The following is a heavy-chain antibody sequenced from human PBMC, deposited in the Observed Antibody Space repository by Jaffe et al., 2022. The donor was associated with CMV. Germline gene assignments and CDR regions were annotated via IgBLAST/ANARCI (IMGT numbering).Heavy chain of an antibody. CDR2: INHSGST. Sequence: QVQLQQWGAGLLKPSETLSLTCAVYGGSFSGYYWSWIRQPPGKGLEWIGEINHSGSTNYNPSLKSRVTISVDTSKNQFSLKLSSVTAADTAVYYCARQGPNYYDSSGFDYWGQGTLVTVSS. J-gene: IGHJ4*02. CDR3: ARQGPNYYDSSGFDY. D-gene: IGHD3-22*01. V-gene: IGHV4-34*01. CDR1: GGSFSGYY.